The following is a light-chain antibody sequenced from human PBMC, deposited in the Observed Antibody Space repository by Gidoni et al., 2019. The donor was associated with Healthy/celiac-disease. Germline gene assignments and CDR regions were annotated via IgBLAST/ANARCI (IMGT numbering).Light chain of an antibody. CDR1: QSVSSY. Sequence: EIVLTQSPATLSLSPGARATLSCRASQSVSSYLAWYQPKPGQAPRLLIYDASNRATGIPARFSGSGSGTDFTLTISSLEPEDFAVYYCQQRSNWLTFGGGTKVEIK. J-gene: IGKJ4*01. CDR3: QQRSNWLT. V-gene: IGKV3-11*01. CDR2: DAS.